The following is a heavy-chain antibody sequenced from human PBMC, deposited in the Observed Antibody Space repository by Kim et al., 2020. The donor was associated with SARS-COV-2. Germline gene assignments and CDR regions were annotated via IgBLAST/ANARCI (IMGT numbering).Heavy chain of an antibody. D-gene: IGHD5-12*01. CDR1: GGTFSSYA. J-gene: IGHJ6*02. Sequence: SVKVSCKASGGTFSSYAISWVRQAPGQGLEWMGRIIPILGIANYAQKFQGRVTITADKSTSTAYMELSSLRSEDTAVYYCARDGVEMATINYYYYGMDVWGQGTTVTVSS. V-gene: IGHV1-69*04. CDR3: ARDGVEMATINYYYYGMDV. CDR2: IIPILGIA.